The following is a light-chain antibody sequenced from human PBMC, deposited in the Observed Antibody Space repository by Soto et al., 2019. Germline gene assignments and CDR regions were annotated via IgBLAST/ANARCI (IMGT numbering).Light chain of an antibody. CDR2: DVS. J-gene: IGKJ1*01. Sequence: VFTLSPSTLSLSPEQRATLSCRASQNISSYLIWYQQKPGQAPRLLMYDVSNRATGIPARFSGSGSGTDFTLTISSLEPEDLAVYYCQQRSNWPRTFGQGTKVDIK. CDR3: QQRSNWPRT. V-gene: IGKV3-11*01. CDR1: QNISSY.